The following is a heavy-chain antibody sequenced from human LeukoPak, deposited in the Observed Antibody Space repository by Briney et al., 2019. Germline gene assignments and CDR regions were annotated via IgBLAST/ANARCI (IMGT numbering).Heavy chain of an antibody. J-gene: IGHJ6*02. CDR1: GFTFSGYF. Sequence: GGSLRLSCAASGFTFSGYFMHWVRQAPGKGLEWVAIISSDGNTKYYADSVKGRFTISRGNSKNTLYLQMNSLRAEDTAVYDCARDSQYAMDVWGQGTTVTVSS. CDR3: ARDSQYAMDV. V-gene: IGHV3-30-3*01. CDR2: ISSDGNTK.